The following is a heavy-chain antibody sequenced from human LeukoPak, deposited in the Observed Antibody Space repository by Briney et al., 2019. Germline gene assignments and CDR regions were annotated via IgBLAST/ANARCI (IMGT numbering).Heavy chain of an antibody. CDR2: INTNDGST. CDR1: GYTFTSYY. D-gene: IGHD3-10*01. Sequence: ASVKVSCKASGYTFTSYYMHWVRQAPGQGLAWMGRINTNDGSTNYAQKFQGRVTMTRDMSTSTVYTELSSLRSEDTAVYYCAREGYGSGTYLDYWGQGTLVTVSS. J-gene: IGHJ4*02. CDR3: AREGYGSGTYLDY. V-gene: IGHV1-46*01.